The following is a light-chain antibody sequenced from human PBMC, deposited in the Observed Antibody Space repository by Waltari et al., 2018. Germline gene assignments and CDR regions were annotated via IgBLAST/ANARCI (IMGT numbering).Light chain of an antibody. CDR1: QTINNNF. J-gene: IGKJ4*01. Sequence: CRASQTINNNFLFWYQQKPGQAPRLLIHGASSRATGFPDRFSGSGSGTDFTLTISRLEPEDVAVYYCQQYDGSILTFGGGTKVEI. V-gene: IGKV3-20*01. CDR3: QQYDGSILT. CDR2: GAS.